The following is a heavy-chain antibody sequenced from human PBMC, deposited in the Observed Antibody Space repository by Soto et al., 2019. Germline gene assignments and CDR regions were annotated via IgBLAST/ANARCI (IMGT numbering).Heavy chain of an antibody. CDR2: INHSGST. V-gene: IGHV4-34*01. D-gene: IGHD3-10*01. CDR3: ASGSGELLWFGVSPTRYGMDV. J-gene: IGHJ6*02. Sequence: PSETLSLTCAVYGGSFSGYYWSWIRQPPGKGLEWIGEINHSGSTNYNPSLKSRVTISVDTSKNQFSLKLSSVTAADTAVYYCASGSGELLWFGVSPTRYGMDVWGQGTTVTVSS. CDR1: GGSFSGYY.